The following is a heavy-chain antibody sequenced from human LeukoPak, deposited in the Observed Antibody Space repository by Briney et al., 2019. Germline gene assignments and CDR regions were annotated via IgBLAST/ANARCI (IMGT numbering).Heavy chain of an antibody. CDR1: GFTLSSNY. CDR3: AILYDSSGYYAFDI. D-gene: IGHD3-22*01. Sequence: GGSLRLSCAASGFTLSSNYMSWVRQAPGKGLEWVSVIYSGGSTYYADSVKGRFTISRDNSKNTLYLQMNSLRAEDTAVYYCAILYDSSGYYAFDIWGQGTMVTVSS. V-gene: IGHV3-53*01. CDR2: IYSGGST. J-gene: IGHJ3*02.